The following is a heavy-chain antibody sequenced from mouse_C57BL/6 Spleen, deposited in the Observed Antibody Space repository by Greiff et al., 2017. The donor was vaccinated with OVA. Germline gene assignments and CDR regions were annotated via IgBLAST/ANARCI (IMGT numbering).Heavy chain of an antibody. J-gene: IGHJ4*01. Sequence: QVQLQQPGTELVKPGASVKLSCKASGYTFTSYWMHWVKQRPGQGLEWIGNINPSNGGTNYNEKFKSKATLTVDKSSSTAYMQLSSLTSEDSAVYYCARDGGVAVVERGASDYWGQGTSVTVSS. D-gene: IGHD1-1*01. CDR3: ARDGGVAVVERGASDY. CDR1: GYTFTSYW. CDR2: INPSNGGT. V-gene: IGHV1-53*01.